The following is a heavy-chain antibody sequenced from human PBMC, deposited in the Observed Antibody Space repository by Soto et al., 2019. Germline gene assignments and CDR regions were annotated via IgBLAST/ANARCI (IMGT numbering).Heavy chain of an antibody. J-gene: IGHJ4*01. CDR2: IYYSGST. V-gene: IGHV4-31*03. CDR1: GGSISSGGYY. D-gene: IGHD2-8*01. Sequence: SSETLSLTCTVSGGSISSGGYYWSWIRQHPGKGLEWIGYIYYSGSTYYNPPLKSRVTISVDTSKNQFSLKLSSVTAADTAVYYCARVYAYYSDYWGHGTLVTAPQ. CDR3: ARVYAYYSDY.